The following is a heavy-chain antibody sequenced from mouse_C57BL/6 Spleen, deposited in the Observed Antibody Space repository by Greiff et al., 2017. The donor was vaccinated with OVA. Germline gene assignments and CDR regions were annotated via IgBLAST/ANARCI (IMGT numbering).Heavy chain of an antibody. D-gene: IGHD1-1*01. J-gene: IGHJ2*01. V-gene: IGHV1-52*01. CDR1: GYTFTSYW. Sequence: QVQLKQPGAELVRPGSSVKLSCKASGYTFTSYWMHWVKQRPIQGLEWIGNIDPSDSETHYNQKFKDKATLTVDKSSSTAYMQLSSLTSEDSAVYYGARRGTEGYGSSFDYWGQGTTLTVSS. CDR2: IDPSDSET. CDR3: ARRGTEGYGSSFDY.